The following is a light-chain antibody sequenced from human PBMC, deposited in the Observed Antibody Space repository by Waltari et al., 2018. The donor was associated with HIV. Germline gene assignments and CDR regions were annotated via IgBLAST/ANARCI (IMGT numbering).Light chain of an antibody. V-gene: IGKV1-8*01. CDR2: AAS. CDR1: QGISSY. Sequence: AIRMTQSPSSFSASTGDRVTITCRASQGISSYLAWYQQKPGKAPKLLIYAASTLQSGVPSRFSGSGSWTDFTLTISCLQSEDFATYYCQQYYSYPLPFGGGTKVEIK. CDR3: QQYYSYPLP. J-gene: IGKJ4*01.